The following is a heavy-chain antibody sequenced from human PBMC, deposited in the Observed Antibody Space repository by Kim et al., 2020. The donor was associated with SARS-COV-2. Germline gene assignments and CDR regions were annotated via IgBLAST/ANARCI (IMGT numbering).Heavy chain of an antibody. Sequence: KFQGRVTMTRNTSISTAYMGLSSLRSEDTAVYYCARGLRGSSGYYYHFDYWGQGTLVTVSS. J-gene: IGHJ4*02. D-gene: IGHD3-22*01. V-gene: IGHV1-8*01. CDR3: ARGLRGSSGYYYHFDY.